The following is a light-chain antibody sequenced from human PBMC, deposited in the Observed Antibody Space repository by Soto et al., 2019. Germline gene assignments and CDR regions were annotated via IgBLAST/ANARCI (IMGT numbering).Light chain of an antibody. CDR2: SDN. CDR1: SSNIGSNA. V-gene: IGLV1-44*01. J-gene: IGLJ3*02. Sequence: QSVLIQPPSASGTPGQRVTISCSGGSSNIGSNAVNWYQQLPGTAPKLLIYSDNQRPSGAPDRFSGSKSGTSASLAISGLQSEDEADYYCTAWDDSMNGPVFGGGTKVTVL. CDR3: TAWDDSMNGPV.